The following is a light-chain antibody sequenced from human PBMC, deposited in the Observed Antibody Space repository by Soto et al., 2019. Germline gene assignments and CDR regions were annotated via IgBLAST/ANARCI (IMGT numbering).Light chain of an antibody. J-gene: IGKJ1*01. CDR3: QLYDSSSWT. CDR1: QSVSNTY. CDR2: GAS. V-gene: IGKV3-20*01. Sequence: DIVLTQSPGTLSLSPGDTATLSCRASQSVSNTYLAWYQQKPGQAPRLLIYGASSRATGFPDRFSGSGSGTDFTLTISRLETEDFAVYYCQLYDSSSWTFGQGTKVDIK.